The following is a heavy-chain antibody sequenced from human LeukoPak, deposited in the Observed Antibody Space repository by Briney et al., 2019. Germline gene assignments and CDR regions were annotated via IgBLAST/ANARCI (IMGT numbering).Heavy chain of an antibody. V-gene: IGHV3-15*01. CDR2: IKSKTDGGTT. Sequence: GGSLRLSCAASGFTFSSYWMSWVRQAPGKGLEWVGRIKSKTDGGTTDYAAPVKGRFTISRDDSKNTLYLQMNSLKTEDTAVYYCTTESAYGSDFDYWGQGTLVTVSS. D-gene: IGHD3-10*01. CDR1: GFTFSSYW. J-gene: IGHJ4*02. CDR3: TTESAYGSDFDY.